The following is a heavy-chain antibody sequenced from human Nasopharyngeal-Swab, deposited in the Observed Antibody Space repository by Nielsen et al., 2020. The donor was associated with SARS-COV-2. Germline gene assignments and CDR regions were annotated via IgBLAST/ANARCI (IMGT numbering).Heavy chain of an antibody. CDR3: ARRDCSSTSCSHYYYYVMDV. CDR2: IDPSDSYT. D-gene: IGHD2-2*01. Sequence: GESLKISCKGSGYSFTSYWISWVRQMPGKGLEWMGRIDPSDSYTNYSPSFQGHVTISADKSISTAYLQWSSLKASDTAMYYCARRDCSSTSCSHYYYYVMDVWGQGTTVTVSS. CDR1: GYSFTSYW. V-gene: IGHV5-10-1*01. J-gene: IGHJ6*02.